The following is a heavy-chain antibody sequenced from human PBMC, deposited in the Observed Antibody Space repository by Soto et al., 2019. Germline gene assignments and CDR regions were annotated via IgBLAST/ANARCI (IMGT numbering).Heavy chain of an antibody. J-gene: IGHJ4*02. CDR2: ISAYNGNT. V-gene: IGHV1-18*01. CDR1: GYTFTSYG. CDR3: ARGLYSSGWYSVGDYFDY. Sequence: QVQLVQSGAEVKKPGASVKVSCKASGYTFTSYGISWVRQAPGQGLEWMGWISAYNGNTNYAQKLQGRVTMTIDTSTSTAYMELRSLRSDDTAVYYCARGLYSSGWYSVGDYFDYWGQGTLVTVSS. D-gene: IGHD6-19*01.